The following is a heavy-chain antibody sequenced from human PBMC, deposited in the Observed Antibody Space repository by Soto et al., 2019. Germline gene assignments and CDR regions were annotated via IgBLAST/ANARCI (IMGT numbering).Heavy chain of an antibody. V-gene: IGHV1-2*02. D-gene: IGHD3-22*01. Sequence: AAVKPCCKASGYTFTGYYMHWVRQGPGQGLEWMGWINPNSGGTNYAQKFQGRVTMTRDTSSSTAYMELSRLRSDDTAVYYCARDDVITMMIVDHYVMDVRGQRTTVTVS. CDR2: INPNSGGT. CDR1: GYTFTGYY. J-gene: IGHJ6*02. CDR3: ARDDVITMMIVDHYVMDV.